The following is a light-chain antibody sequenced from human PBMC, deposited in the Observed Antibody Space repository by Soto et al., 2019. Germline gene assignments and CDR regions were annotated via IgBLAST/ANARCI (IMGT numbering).Light chain of an antibody. CDR2: GAS. V-gene: IGKV3-20*01. CDR3: QQYGGSGIT. CDR1: QNVGSRY. J-gene: IGKJ5*01. Sequence: TQSPSTLSASVGDRVTITCRASQNVGSRYLAWYQQKPGQAPRILIYGASSRATGIPDRFSGSGSGTDFTLTISRLDPEDFAVYYCQQYGGSGITFGQGTRLEIK.